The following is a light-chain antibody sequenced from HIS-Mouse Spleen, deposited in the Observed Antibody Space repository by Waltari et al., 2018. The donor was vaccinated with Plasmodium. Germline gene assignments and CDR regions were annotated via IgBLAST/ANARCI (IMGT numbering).Light chain of an antibody. J-gene: IGKJ3*01. Sequence: EIVLTQSPATLSLSPGERATLSCRASRSVSSYLAWYQQKPGQAPRLLIYDASNRATGIPARFRGSGSGTDFTLTISSLEPEDFAVYYCQQRSNWPPFTFGPGTKVDIK. V-gene: IGKV3-11*01. CDR1: RSVSSY. CDR2: DAS. CDR3: QQRSNWPPFT.